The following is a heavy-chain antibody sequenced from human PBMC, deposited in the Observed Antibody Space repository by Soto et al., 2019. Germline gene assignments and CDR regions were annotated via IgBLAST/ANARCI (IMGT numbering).Heavy chain of an antibody. CDR2: INPSVGNT. V-gene: IGHV1-46*01. D-gene: IGHD3-9*01. CDR3: AKSILTGYEYYYGMDV. Sequence: GASVKVSCKASGYSFTAYYIHWVRQAPGQGLEWMGIINPSVGNTRYTQNFQGRVTMTRDTPTNSVYLELSSLRSDDTAVYYCAKSILTGYEYYYGMDVWGQGTTVTVSS. J-gene: IGHJ6*02. CDR1: GYSFTAYY.